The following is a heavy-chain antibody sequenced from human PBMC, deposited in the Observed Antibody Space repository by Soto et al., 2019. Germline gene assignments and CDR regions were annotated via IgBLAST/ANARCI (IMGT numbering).Heavy chain of an antibody. V-gene: IGHV3-30-3*01. CDR3: ARESPAGYSSGWPLYYYYYGMDV. CDR2: ISYDGSNK. Sequence: AGGSLRLSCAASGFTFSSYAIHWVRQAPGKGLEWVAVISYDGSNKYYADSVKGRFTISRDNSKNTLYLQMNSLRAEDTAVYYCARESPAGYSSGWPLYYYYYGMDVWGQGTTVTVSS. D-gene: IGHD6-19*01. CDR1: GFTFSSYA. J-gene: IGHJ6*02.